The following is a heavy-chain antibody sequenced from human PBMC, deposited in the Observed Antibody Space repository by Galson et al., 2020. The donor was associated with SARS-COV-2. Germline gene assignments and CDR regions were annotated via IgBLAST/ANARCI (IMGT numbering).Heavy chain of an antibody. Sequence: GGSLRLSCAASGFTFSDYYMIWIRQAPGKGLDWVSCISSSGSTIYYADSVKGRFTITRNTAKNTLYLQMNSTGAEDTAVYYCARVEATGLDYWGKGTLVTVSS. CDR1: GFTFSDYY. CDR3: ARVEATGLDY. V-gene: IGHV3-11*01. CDR2: ISSSGSTI. D-gene: IGHD6-19*01. J-gene: IGHJ4*02.